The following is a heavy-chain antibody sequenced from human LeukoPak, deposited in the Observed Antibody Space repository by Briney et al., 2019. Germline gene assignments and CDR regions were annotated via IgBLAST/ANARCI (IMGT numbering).Heavy chain of an antibody. V-gene: IGHV1-2*02. J-gene: IGHJ4*02. CDR2: INPNSGGT. D-gene: IGHD5-18*01. CDR1: GYTFTGYY. CDR3: ASGGYSYGFDY. Sequence: AGSLKVSCKASGYTFTGYYMHWVRQAPGQGVGWMGWINPNSGGTNYAQKFQGRVTMTRDTSISTAYMELSSLRSEDTAVYYCASGGYSYGFDYWGQGTLVTVSS.